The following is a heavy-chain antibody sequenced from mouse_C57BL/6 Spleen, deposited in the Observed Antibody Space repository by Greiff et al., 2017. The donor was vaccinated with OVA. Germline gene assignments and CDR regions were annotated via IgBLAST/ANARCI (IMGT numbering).Heavy chain of an antibody. D-gene: IGHD2-4*01. Sequence: VKVVESGAELARPGASVKLSCKASGYTFTSYGISWVKQRTGQGLEWIGEIYPRSGNTYYNEKFKGKATMTADKSSSTVYMELRSLTSEDSAVYFCARSNYDYDFDYWGQGTTLTVSS. CDR1: GYTFTSYG. V-gene: IGHV1-81*01. CDR2: IYPRSGNT. J-gene: IGHJ2*01. CDR3: ARSNYDYDFDY.